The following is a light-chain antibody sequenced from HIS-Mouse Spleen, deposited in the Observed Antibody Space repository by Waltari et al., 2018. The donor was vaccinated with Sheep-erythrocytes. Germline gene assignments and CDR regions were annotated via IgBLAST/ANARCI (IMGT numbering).Light chain of an antibody. Sequence: DIQMTQSPSSLSASVGDRVTITCRESQSISSYLNWYPQKPGKAPKLLIYAASSLQSGVPSRFSGRGSGTDFTLTISSLQPEDFATYYCQQSYSTLGAFGQGTKVEIK. CDR1: QSISSY. J-gene: IGKJ1*01. CDR3: QQSYSTLGA. V-gene: IGKV1-39*01. CDR2: AAS.